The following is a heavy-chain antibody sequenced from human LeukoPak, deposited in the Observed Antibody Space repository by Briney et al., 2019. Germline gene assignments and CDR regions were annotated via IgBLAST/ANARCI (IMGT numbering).Heavy chain of an antibody. D-gene: IGHD3-22*01. Sequence: SETLSLTCTVSRGSISSGGYYWSWVRQHPGKGLEWIGYIYYTGSTNYNPSLKSRVTISVDTSKNQFSLKLTSVTAADTAVYYCARANYYYSGPFDYWGQGTLVTVSS. CDR3: ARANYYYSGPFDY. CDR2: IYYTGST. CDR1: RGSISSGGYY. J-gene: IGHJ4*02. V-gene: IGHV4-31*03.